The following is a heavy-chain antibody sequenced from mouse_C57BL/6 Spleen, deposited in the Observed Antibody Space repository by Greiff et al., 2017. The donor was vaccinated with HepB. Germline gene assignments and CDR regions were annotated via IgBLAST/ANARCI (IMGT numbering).Heavy chain of an antibody. Sequence: VQLQESGPELVKPGASVKISCKASGYAFSSSWMNWVKQRPGKGLEWIGRIYPGDGDTNYNGKFKGKATLTADKSSSTAYMQLSSLTSEDSAVYFCARYGVVAFFDYWGQGTTLTVSS. CDR2: IYPGDGDT. CDR3: ARYGVVAFFDY. J-gene: IGHJ2*01. CDR1: GYAFSSSW. D-gene: IGHD1-1*02. V-gene: IGHV1-82*01.